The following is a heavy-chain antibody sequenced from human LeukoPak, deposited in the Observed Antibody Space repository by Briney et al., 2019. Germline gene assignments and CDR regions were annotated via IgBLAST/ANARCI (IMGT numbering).Heavy chain of an antibody. CDR1: GGSISSGSHY. V-gene: IGHV4-31*03. J-gene: IGHJ4*02. CDR3: ARGPRDYGSGSYYNVLAFDY. D-gene: IGHD3-10*01. CDR2: IYHSGST. Sequence: SETLSLTCTVSGGSISSGSHYWNWIRQHPGMALEGIGYIYHSGSTSYNPSLKSRVSISVDTSKNQFSLRLSSVTAADTAVYYCARGPRDYGSGSYYNVLAFDYWGQGTLVTVSS.